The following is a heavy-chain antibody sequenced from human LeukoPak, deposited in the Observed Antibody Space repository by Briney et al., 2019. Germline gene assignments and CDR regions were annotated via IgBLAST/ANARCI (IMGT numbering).Heavy chain of an antibody. CDR3: ARNTYYYDSSGYYINWFDP. CDR1: GGSISSYY. D-gene: IGHD3-22*01. CDR2: IYYSGST. Sequence: SETLSLTCTVSGGSISSYYWSWIRQPPGKGLEWIGYIYYSGSTNYNPSLKSPVTISVDSSKNQFSLKLSSVTAADTAVYYCARNTYYYDSSGYYINWFDPWGQGTLVTVSS. V-gene: IGHV4-59*01. J-gene: IGHJ5*02.